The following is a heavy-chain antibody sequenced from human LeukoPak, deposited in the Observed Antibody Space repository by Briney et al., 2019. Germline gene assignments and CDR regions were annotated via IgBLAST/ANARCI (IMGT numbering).Heavy chain of an antibody. V-gene: IGHV1-2*02. Sequence: ASVKLSCKASGYTYTGDYVHWVRQAPGQGLEWMGWINPNSGGTDYAQKFQGRVTLTSDTSISTVYMELSRLGSNDTAVYYCATHTTMPLWGQGTLVTVSS. D-gene: IGHD5-18*01. CDR3: ATHTTMPL. J-gene: IGHJ4*02. CDR1: GYTYTGDY. CDR2: INPNSGGT.